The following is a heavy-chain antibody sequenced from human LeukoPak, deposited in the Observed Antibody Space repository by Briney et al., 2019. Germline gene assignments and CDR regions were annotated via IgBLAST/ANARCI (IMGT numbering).Heavy chain of an antibody. V-gene: IGHV3-7*01. CDR3: ARDGVTTYYYYYGMDV. CDR1: GFTFSSYW. J-gene: IGHJ6*02. Sequence: PGGSLRLSCAASGFTFSSYWMSWVRQAPGKGLEWVANIKQDGSEKYYVDSVKGRFTISRDNAKNSLYLQMNSLRAEDTAVYYCARDGVTTYYYYYGMDVWGQGTTVTVSS. CDR2: IKQDGSEK. D-gene: IGHD4-17*01.